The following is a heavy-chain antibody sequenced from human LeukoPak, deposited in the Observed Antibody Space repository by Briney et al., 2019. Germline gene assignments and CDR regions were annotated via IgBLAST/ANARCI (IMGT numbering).Heavy chain of an antibody. CDR2: ISYDGSNK. J-gene: IGHJ4*02. Sequence: GGSLRLSCAASGFTFSSYAMHWVRQAPGKGLEWVAVISYDGSNKYYADSVKGRFTISRDNSKNTLYLQMNSLRAEDTAVYYCARSPVAGHFDYWGQGTLVTVSS. CDR1: GFTFSSYA. CDR3: ARSPVAGHFDY. D-gene: IGHD6-19*01. V-gene: IGHV3-30-3*01.